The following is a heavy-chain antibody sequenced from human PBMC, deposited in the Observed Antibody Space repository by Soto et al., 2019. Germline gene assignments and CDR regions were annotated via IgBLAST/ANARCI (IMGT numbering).Heavy chain of an antibody. D-gene: IGHD3-10*01. Sequence: EVQLLESGGGLVQPGGSLRLSCAASGFIFSNYAMSWVRQAPGKGLEWVSTVTGNGYNTHYADSVKGRFTTSRDNSKDTVFLQMNSLTVEDTAIYYCADPGGSGVNFELWGRGTLVTVSS. CDR3: ADPGGSGVNFEL. J-gene: IGHJ2*01. CDR1: GFIFSNYA. V-gene: IGHV3-23*01. CDR2: VTGNGYNT.